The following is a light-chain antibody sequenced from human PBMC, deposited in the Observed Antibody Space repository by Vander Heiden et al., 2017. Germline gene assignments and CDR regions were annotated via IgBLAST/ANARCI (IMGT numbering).Light chain of an antibody. CDR2: AAS. CDR3: QQLNSYPQYT. V-gene: IGKV1-9*01. CDR1: QGISSY. Sequence: DIQLTQSPSFLSASVGDRVTITCRASQGISSYLAWYQQKPGKAPKLLIYAASTLQSRAPSRFSGSGSGTEFTLTISSLQPEDFATYYCQQLNSYPQYTFGQGTKLEIK. J-gene: IGKJ2*01.